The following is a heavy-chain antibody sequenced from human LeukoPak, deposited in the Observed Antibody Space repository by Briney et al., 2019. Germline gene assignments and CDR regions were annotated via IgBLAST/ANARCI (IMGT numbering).Heavy chain of an antibody. D-gene: IGHD6-13*01. V-gene: IGHV3-11*01. CDR1: GFTFSDYY. CDR3: AKVWYSNYGMDV. CDR2: ISSGGSTI. J-gene: IGHJ6*02. Sequence: MAGRSLRLSCAASGFTFSDYYMSWIRQAPGKGLEWVSYISSGGSTIYYADSVKGRFTISRDNAKNSLYLQMNSLRAEDTAVFYCAKVWYSNYGMDVWGQGTTVTVSS.